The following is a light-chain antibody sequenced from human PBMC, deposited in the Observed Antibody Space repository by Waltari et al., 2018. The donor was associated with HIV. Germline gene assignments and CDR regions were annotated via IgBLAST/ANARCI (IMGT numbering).Light chain of an antibody. Sequence: QPASVSGSPGQSISISCTGTSSDVGGYKYVSWYQQYPGKAPKLIIYDVTNRPSGVSNRFSGSKSGNTASLTISGLQAEDEADYYCCSYTSSITGRVFGTGTKVTVL. V-gene: IGLV2-14*03. J-gene: IGLJ1*01. CDR1: SSDVGGYKY. CDR3: CSYTSSITGRV. CDR2: DVT.